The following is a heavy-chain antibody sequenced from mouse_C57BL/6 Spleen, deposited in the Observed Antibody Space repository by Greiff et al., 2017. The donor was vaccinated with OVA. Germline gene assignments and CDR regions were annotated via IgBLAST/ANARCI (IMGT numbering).Heavy chain of an antibody. CDR2: IYPGSGST. Sequence: VQLQQSGAELVKPGASVKMSCKASGYTFTSYWITWVKQRPGQGLEWIGDIYPGSGSTNYNEKFKSKATLTVDTSSSTAYMQLSSLTSEDSAVYYCARELYGNYGGYFDVWGTGTTVTVSS. CDR1: GYTFTSYW. D-gene: IGHD2-1*01. V-gene: IGHV1-55*01. CDR3: ARELYGNYGGYFDV. J-gene: IGHJ1*03.